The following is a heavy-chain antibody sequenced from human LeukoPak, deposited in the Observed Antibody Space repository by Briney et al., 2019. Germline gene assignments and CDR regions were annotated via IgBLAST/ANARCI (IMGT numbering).Heavy chain of an antibody. CDR3: ARMSSGYYFPDY. V-gene: IGHV1-2*06. CDR1: GYTFTGYY. J-gene: IGHJ4*02. Sequence: ASVKVSCKASGYTFTGYYMHWVRQAPGQGLEWMGRINPNSGGTNYAQKFQGRVTMTRDTSISTAYKELSRLRSDDTAVYYCARMSSGYYFPDYWGQGTLVTVSS. D-gene: IGHD3-22*01. CDR2: INPNSGGT.